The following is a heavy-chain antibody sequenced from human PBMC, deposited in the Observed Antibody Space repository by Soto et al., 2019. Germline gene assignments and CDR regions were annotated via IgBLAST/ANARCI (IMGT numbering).Heavy chain of an antibody. CDR2: MNPNSGNT. CDR3: ARGSRRVVPAAIGY. CDR1: GYTFTSYD. V-gene: IGHV1-8*01. D-gene: IGHD2-2*01. J-gene: IGHJ4*02. Sequence: ASVTVSCKDSGYTFTSYDINWVRQAPGQGLEWMGWMNPNSGNTGYAQKFQGRVTMTRNTSIGTAYMELSSLRSEDTAVYYCARGSRRVVPAAIGYWGQGTLVTVSS.